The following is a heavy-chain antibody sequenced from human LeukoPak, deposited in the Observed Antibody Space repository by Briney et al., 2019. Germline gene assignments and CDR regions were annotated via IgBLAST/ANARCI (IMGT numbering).Heavy chain of an antibody. Sequence: KSGGSLRLSCAASGFTFSDYYMSWIRQAPGKGLEWVSYISSSGSTIYYADSVKGRFTISRDNAKNSLYLQMNSLRAEDTAVYYCARGTYYYGSSGPSDAFDIWGQGTMVTVSS. CDR2: ISSSGSTI. CDR3: ARGTYYYGSSGPSDAFDI. D-gene: IGHD3-22*01. CDR1: GFTFSDYY. V-gene: IGHV3-11*04. J-gene: IGHJ3*02.